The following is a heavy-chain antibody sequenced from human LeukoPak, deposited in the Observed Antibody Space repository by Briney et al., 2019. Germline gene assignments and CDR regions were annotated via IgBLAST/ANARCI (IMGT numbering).Heavy chain of an antibody. CDR2: ISAYNGNT. CDR1: GYRFTSYG. D-gene: IGHD3-9*01. V-gene: IGHV1-18*01. J-gene: IGHJ4*02. CDR3: ARGGDGDILTGLVFDY. Sequence: ASVTVSCKASGYRFTSYGISWVRQAPGQGLEWMGWISAYNGNTNYAQILQGRVTMTTDTSTRKAYMELRSLRSDDTAVYYCARGGDGDILTGLVFDYWGQGTLVTVSS.